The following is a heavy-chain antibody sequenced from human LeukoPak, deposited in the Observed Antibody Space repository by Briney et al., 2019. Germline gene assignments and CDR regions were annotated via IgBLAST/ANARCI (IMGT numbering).Heavy chain of an antibody. CDR2: ISWNSGSI. Sequence: GGSLRLSCAAPGFTFDDYAMHWVRQAPGKGLEWVSGISWNSGSIGYADSVKGRFTISRDNAKNTLYLQMNSLRAEDTAVYYCASIDDAFDIWGQGTMVTVSS. CDR3: ASIDDAFDI. V-gene: IGHV3-9*01. CDR1: GFTFDDYA. D-gene: IGHD3-16*02. J-gene: IGHJ3*02.